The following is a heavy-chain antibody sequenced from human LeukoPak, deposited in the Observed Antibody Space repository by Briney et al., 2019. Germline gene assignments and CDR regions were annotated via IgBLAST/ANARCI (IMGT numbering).Heavy chain of an antibody. CDR2: ISGNGDSA. CDR3: AKDLGGNDYYFDY. Sequence: GGSLRLSCAASGFTFAHYTMHWVRQLPGKGLEWVSLISGNGDSAYYADSVKGRFVISRDNSKNSLYLQMNSLRTEDTALYYCAKDLGGNDYYFDYWGQGTLVTVSS. D-gene: IGHD1-1*01. CDR1: GFTFAHYT. J-gene: IGHJ4*02. V-gene: IGHV3-43*01.